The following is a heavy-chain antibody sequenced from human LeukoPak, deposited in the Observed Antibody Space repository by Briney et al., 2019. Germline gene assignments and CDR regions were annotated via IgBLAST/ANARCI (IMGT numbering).Heavy chain of an antibody. Sequence: ASVKVSCKASGYTFTSYDINWVRQATGQGLEWIGWMKPNRGNTGYAQKFQGRVTMTRDTSISTAYMELSSLRSDDTAVYYCVAVVDTSFDYWGQGTPVTVSS. CDR3: VAVVDTSFDY. CDR1: GYTFTSYD. CDR2: MKPNRGNT. V-gene: IGHV1-8*02. D-gene: IGHD2-15*01. J-gene: IGHJ4*02.